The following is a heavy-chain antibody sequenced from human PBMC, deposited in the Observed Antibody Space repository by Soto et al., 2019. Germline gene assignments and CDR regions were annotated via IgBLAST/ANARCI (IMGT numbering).Heavy chain of an antibody. J-gene: IGHJ4*02. CDR2: IYYSGST. D-gene: IGHD7-27*01. V-gene: IGHV4-59*08. Sequence: QVQLQESGPGLVKPSETLSLTCTVSNDSISTYYWTWIRQPPGKGLEWMGFIYYSGSTNYNPSLQSRVTISVDTSKNQFSLKMNSVTAADTAVYYCARPGRDWGALHYWGQGTLVTVSS. CDR1: NDSISTYY. CDR3: ARPGRDWGALHY.